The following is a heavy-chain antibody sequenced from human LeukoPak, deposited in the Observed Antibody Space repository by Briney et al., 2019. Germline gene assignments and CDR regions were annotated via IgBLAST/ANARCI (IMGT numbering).Heavy chain of an antibody. CDR1: GYTFTSYY. J-gene: IGHJ4*02. V-gene: IGHV1-46*01. CDR3: AREVDGSSYGARFDY. CDR2: INPSGGST. D-gene: IGHD1-26*01. Sequence: ASVKVSCEASGYTFTSYYMHWVRQAPGQGLEWMGIINPSGGSTSYAQKFQGRVTMTRDTSTSTVYMELSSLRSEDTAVYSCAREVDGSSYGARFDYWGQGTLVTVSS.